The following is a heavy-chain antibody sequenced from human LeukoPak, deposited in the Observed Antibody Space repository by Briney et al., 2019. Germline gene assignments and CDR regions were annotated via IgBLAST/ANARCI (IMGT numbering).Heavy chain of an antibody. CDR2: ITGSGGST. J-gene: IGHJ3*01. V-gene: IGHV3-23*01. Sequence: GGSLRLSCAASGFTFSSYAMTWVRQAPGKGLEWVSGITGSGGSTNYVGSVKGRFTISRDTSKNTLYLQLNSLRAEDTAVYYCAKGLSGSCYDAFDVWGQGTVVTVSS. CDR3: AKGLSGSCYDAFDV. CDR1: GFTFSSYA. D-gene: IGHD3-10*01.